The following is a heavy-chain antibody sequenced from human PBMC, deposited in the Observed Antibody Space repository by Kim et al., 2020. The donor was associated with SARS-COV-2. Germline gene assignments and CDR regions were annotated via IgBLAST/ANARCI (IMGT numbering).Heavy chain of an antibody. D-gene: IGHD3-10*01. J-gene: IGHJ4*02. Sequence: SVKGRFTISRDNSKNTLYLQMNSLRAEDTAVYYCAKDWEVRGVIINYFDYWGQGTLVTVSS. V-gene: IGHV3-30*02. CDR3: AKDWEVRGVIINYFDY.